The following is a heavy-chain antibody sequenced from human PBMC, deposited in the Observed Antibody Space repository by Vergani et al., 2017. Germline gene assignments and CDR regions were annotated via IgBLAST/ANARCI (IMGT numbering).Heavy chain of an antibody. CDR1: GFTFSDCY. V-gene: IGHV3-11*04. CDR2: IRISGSTI. J-gene: IGHJ5*02. Sequence: QVQLVESGGGLVKPGGSLRLSCAASGFTFSDCYMTWIRPAPGKGLEWVSYIRISGSTIYYADSVKGRFTISRDNAKNALYLQMSCLRAEDTAVYYCARCGWGICFSWFDPWGQGTLVTVSS. D-gene: IGHD3-10*01. CDR3: ARCGWGICFSWFDP.